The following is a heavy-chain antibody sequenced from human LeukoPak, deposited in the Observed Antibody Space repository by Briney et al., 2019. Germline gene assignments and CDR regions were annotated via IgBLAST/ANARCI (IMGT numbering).Heavy chain of an antibody. V-gene: IGHV3-23*01. J-gene: IGHJ4*02. Sequence: GGSLRLSCAASGFTFSGYAMSWVRQAPGKGLEWVSAISGSGGSTYYADSVKGRFTISRDNSKNTLYLQMNSLRAEDTAVYYCAKHLFEYSGSYGDFDYWGQGTLVTVSS. D-gene: IGHD1-26*01. CDR2: ISGSGGST. CDR1: GFTFSGYA. CDR3: AKHLFEYSGSYGDFDY.